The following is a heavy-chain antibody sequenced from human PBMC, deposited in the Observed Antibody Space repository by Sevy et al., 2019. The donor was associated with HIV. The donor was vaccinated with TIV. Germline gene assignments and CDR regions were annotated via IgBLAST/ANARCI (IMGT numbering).Heavy chain of an antibody. CDR2: ISYDGSNK. CDR1: GFTFSSYA. Sequence: GGSLRLSCAASGFTFSSYAMHWVRQAPGKGLEWVAVISYDGSNKYYADSVKGRFTISRDNSKNTLYLQMNSLRAEDTAVYYCARSGLGTTDYYFDYWGQGTLVTASS. J-gene: IGHJ4*02. V-gene: IGHV3-30-3*01. CDR3: ARSGLGTTDYYFDY. D-gene: IGHD3-10*01.